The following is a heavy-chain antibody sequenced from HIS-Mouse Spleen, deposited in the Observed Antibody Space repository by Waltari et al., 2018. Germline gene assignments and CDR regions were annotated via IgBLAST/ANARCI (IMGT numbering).Heavy chain of an antibody. J-gene: IGHJ2*01. V-gene: IGHV4-39*07. D-gene: IGHD6-13*01. CDR1: GGSISSSCYY. Sequence: QLQLQESGPGLVTPSETLSPTCTVSGGSISSSCYYWGWTRQPPGKGLGWIGSIYYSGGTYYNPSLKSRVTISVDTSKNQFSLKLSSVTAADTAVYYCAREIPYSSSWYDWYFDLWGRGTLVTVSS. CDR2: IYYSGGT. CDR3: AREIPYSSSWYDWYFDL.